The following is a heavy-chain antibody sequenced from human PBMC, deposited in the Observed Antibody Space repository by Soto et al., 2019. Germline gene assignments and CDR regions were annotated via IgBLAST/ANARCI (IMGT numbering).Heavy chain of an antibody. CDR1: GYTFTSYG. Sequence: GASVKVSCKASGYTFTSYGISWVRQAPGQGLEWMGWISAYNGNTNYAQKLQGRVTMTTDTSTSTAYMELSSLRSEDTAVYYCARDMGGIAARAGNNWFDPWGQGTLVTVSS. D-gene: IGHD6-6*01. V-gene: IGHV1-18*01. CDR2: ISAYNGNT. CDR3: ARDMGGIAARAGNNWFDP. J-gene: IGHJ5*02.